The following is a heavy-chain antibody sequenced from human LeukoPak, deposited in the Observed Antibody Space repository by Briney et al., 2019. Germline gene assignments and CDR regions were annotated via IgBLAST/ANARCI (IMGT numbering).Heavy chain of an antibody. D-gene: IGHD3-22*01. V-gene: IGHV3-21*01. CDR3: ARDGRTITMIVVVMSFDY. J-gene: IGHJ4*02. CDR2: ISSSSSYM. CDR1: GFTFSTYS. Sequence: GGSLRLSCAVSGFTFSTYSMHWVRQAPGKGLEWVSCISSSSSYMNYADSVKGRFTISRDNAENSLYLQMNSLRDEATAVYYCARDGRTITMIVVVMSFDYWGQGTLVTVSS.